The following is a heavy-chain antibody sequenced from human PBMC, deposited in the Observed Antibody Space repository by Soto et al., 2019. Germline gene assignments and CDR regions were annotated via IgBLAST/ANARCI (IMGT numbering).Heavy chain of an antibody. Sequence: QVQLVQSGAEVKKPGSSVPVSCKASGGTFSSYTISWVRQAPGQGLERMGRIIPILGRANYAQKFQGRVTITADKSTSTAYRELSSLISDDTAVYYCARASVAGPTEYFQHWGQGTLVTVSS. CDR1: GGTFSSYT. CDR3: ARASVAGPTEYFQH. D-gene: IGHD6-19*01. CDR2: IIPILGRA. V-gene: IGHV1-69*08. J-gene: IGHJ1*01.